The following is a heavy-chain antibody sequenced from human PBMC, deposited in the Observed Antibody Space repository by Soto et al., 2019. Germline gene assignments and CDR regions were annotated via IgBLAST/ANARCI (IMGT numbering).Heavy chain of an antibody. Sequence: QVQLLESGPGQVKPSQTLSLTCAVSGASISSGNYSWTWIRQNPGKGLEWIGYIHYSGITYYNPSLKSRLTVSLDTSQNQFSLKLGSVTAADTAVYYCARLSRYFDFSGEGYYFGYWGQGTLVTVSS. CDR3: ARLSRYFDFSGEGYYFGY. V-gene: IGHV4-31*11. CDR2: IHYSGIT. J-gene: IGHJ4*02. D-gene: IGHD3-9*01. CDR1: GASISSGNYS.